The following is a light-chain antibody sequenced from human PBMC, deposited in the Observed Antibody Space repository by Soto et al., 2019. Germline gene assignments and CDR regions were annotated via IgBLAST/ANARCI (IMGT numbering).Light chain of an antibody. CDR2: DAS. J-gene: IGKJ4*01. V-gene: IGKV3-11*01. CDR1: QSVGYH. CDR3: QQRSNGPPLT. Sequence: EIVLTQSPATLSLSPGERATLSCRASQSVGYHLAWYQQKPGQAPRLLIYDASNRATGIPARFSGSGSGTDFTLTISSLEPEDFAVYYCQQRSNGPPLTFGGGTKVDI.